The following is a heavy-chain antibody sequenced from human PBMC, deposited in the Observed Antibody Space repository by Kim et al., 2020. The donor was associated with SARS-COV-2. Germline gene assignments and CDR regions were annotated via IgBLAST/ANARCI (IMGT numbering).Heavy chain of an antibody. CDR1: GGTFSSYT. CDR3: ARPTIGDYYYYGMDV. J-gene: IGHJ6*02. D-gene: IGHD4-17*01. V-gene: IGHV1-69*02. Sequence: SVKVSCKASGGTFSSYTINWVRQAPGQGLEWMGRIIPILGIANYAQKFQGRVTITADKSTSTAYMELSSLRSEDTAVYYCARPTIGDYYYYGMDVWGQGTTVTVSS. CDR2: IIPILGIA.